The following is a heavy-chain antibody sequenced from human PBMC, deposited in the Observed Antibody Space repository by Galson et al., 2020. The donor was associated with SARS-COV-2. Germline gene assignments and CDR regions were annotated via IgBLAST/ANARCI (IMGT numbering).Heavy chain of an antibody. CDR3: ARETAGYSSGWYGDWFDP. D-gene: IGHD6-19*01. CDR1: GGSISSGSYY. V-gene: IGHV4-61*02. Sequence: SETLSLTCTVSGGSISSGSYYWSWIRQPAGKGLEWIGRIYTSGSTNYNPSLKSRVTISVDTSKNQFSLKLSSVTAADTAVYYCARETAGYSSGWYGDWFDPWGQGTLVTVSS. CDR2: IYTSGST. J-gene: IGHJ5*02.